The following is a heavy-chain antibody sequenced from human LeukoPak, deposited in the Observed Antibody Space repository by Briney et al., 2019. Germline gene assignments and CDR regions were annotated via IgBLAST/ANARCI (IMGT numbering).Heavy chain of an antibody. CDR1: GFTFNNNA. J-gene: IGHJ3*01. V-gene: IGHV3-23*01. CDR2: INGGGDDT. Sequence: PGGSLRLSCATSGFTFNNNAMSWVRQAPGKGLEWVSAINGGGDDTEYADSVKGRFTISRDNSKNTLYLQMNSLRPDDTAVYYCARCTASCYANAFDVWGQGTLLTVSS. CDR3: ARCTASCYANAFDV. D-gene: IGHD2-2*01.